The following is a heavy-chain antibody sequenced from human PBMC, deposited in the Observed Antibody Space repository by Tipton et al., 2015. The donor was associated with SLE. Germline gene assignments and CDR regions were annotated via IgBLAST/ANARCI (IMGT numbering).Heavy chain of an antibody. V-gene: IGHV4-39*01. CDR2: IYYSGST. J-gene: IGHJ4*02. CDR1: GGSISSSSYY. Sequence: TLSLTCTVSGGSISSSSYYWGWIRQPPGKGLEWIGSIYYSGSTYYHPSLKSRVTMSVDTSKNQFSLDLSSVTAADTAVYYGARLGYYDSSAGCWGQGTLVTVSS. CDR3: ARLGYYDSSAGC. D-gene: IGHD3-22*01.